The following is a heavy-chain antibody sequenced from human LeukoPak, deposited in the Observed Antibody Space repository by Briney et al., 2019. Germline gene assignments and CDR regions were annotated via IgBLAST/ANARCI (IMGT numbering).Heavy chain of an antibody. V-gene: IGHV3-74*01. CDR1: GFSFSSYW. CDR3: TRAGSYRHDY. Sequence: GPLRLSCAASGFSFSSYWMHWVRQGPGEGLVWVSRINSDGSTANYADSVKGRFTISRDNAKNTLYLQMNSLRGDDTAMYYCTRAGSYRHDYWGQGTLVTVSS. CDR2: INSDGSTA. J-gene: IGHJ4*02. D-gene: IGHD2-21*01.